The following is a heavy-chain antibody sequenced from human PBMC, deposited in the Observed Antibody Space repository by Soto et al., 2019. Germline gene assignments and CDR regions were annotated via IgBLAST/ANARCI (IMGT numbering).Heavy chain of an antibody. CDR2: ISSSGSTI. J-gene: IGHJ4*02. V-gene: IGHV3-48*03. CDR1: GFTFSSYE. Sequence: EVQLVESGGGLVQPGGSLRLSCAASGFTFSSYEMNWVRQAPGKGLEWVSYISSSGSTIYYADSVKGRFTISRDNAKNSLYLQMNSLRAEDTAVYYCARDRESVGATYFDYWGQGTLVTVSS. D-gene: IGHD1-26*01. CDR3: ARDRESVGATYFDY.